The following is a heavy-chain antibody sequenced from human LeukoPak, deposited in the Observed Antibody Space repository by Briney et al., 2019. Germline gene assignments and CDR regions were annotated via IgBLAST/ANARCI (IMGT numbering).Heavy chain of an antibody. Sequence: PSETLSLTCTVSGASLSSTSYYCAWIRQPPGKGLEWIGCMSYSGTTYYNTSLKSRVTISVDTSQNHFSLKLTSVTAADTAVYYCARLAATHGQGSGWGFDCWGQGILVTVSS. CDR2: MSYSGTT. V-gene: IGHV4-39*02. J-gene: IGHJ4*02. D-gene: IGHD6-19*01. CDR1: GASLSSTSYY. CDR3: ARLAATHGQGSGWGFDC.